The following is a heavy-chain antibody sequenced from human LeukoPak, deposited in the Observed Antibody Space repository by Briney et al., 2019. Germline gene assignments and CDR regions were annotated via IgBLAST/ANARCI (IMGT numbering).Heavy chain of an antibody. Sequence: PSQTLSLTCTVSSGSISSGGYYWSWVRQHPGKGLEWIGYIYYSGSTYYNPSLKSRVTISADTSKNQFSLKLSSVTAADTAVYYCARGLVATISLDYWGQGILVTVSS. V-gene: IGHV4-31*03. J-gene: IGHJ4*02. CDR2: IYYSGST. CDR1: SGSISSGGYY. D-gene: IGHD5-12*01. CDR3: ARGLVATISLDY.